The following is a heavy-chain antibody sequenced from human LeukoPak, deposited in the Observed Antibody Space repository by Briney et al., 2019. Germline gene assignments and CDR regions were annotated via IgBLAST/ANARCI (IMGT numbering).Heavy chain of an antibody. CDR1: GFIFSTYN. CDR2: ITSSSSRT. D-gene: IGHD3-3*01. J-gene: IGHJ4*02. V-gene: IGHV3-21*01. Sequence: PGGSLRLSCSASGFIFSTYNMNWVRQAPGKALEWVSSITSSSSRTFYADSVKGRYTISRDNAKNSLYLQMNSLRAEDTAVYYCANSDLYHGGDYWGQGTLVTVSS. CDR3: ANSDLYHGGDY.